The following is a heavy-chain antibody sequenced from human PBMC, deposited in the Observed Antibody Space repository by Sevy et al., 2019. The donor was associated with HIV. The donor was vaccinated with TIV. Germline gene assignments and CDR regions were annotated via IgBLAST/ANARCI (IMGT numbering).Heavy chain of an antibody. J-gene: IGHJ6*03. D-gene: IGHD3-22*01. CDR3: ARKVIPRGRIPFRSGYYMDV. CDR1: GYTFTSYG. V-gene: IGHV1-18*01. Sequence: ASVKVSCKASGYTFTSYGISWVRQAPGQGLEWMGWISAYNGNTNYAQKLQGRVTMTTDTSTSTAYMELRSLRSDDTAVYYCARKVIPRGRIPFRSGYYMDVWGKGTTVTVSS. CDR2: ISAYNGNT.